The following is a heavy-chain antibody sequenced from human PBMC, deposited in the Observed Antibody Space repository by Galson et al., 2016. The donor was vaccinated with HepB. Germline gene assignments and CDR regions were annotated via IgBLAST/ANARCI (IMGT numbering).Heavy chain of an antibody. CDR2: ISYDGSHK. J-gene: IGHJ4*02. V-gene: IGHV3-30*04. CDR1: GRTFNTYA. Sequence: SLRLSCAASGRTFNTYAMHWVRQAPGKGLEWVAVISYDGSHKYYADSVKGRFTITRDNSRDTLYLQMNSLRPEDTAVYYCARDRSPIYRRRGSCYYYFDDWGQGTLVTVSS. CDR3: ARDRSPIYRRRGSCYYYFDD. D-gene: IGHD2-15*01.